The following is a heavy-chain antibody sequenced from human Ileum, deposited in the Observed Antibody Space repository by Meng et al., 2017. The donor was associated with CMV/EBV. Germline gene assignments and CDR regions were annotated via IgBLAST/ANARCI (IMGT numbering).Heavy chain of an antibody. CDR3: AREENTVNQFEY. Sequence: QVHLQEPGPGLGKPSETLSLTCAASGGSISTYYWTWVRQPAGKGLEWIGRINAGGSTNDNPSLKSRVTMSVDTSKNQFSLKVTSVTAADTAVYYCAREENTVNQFEYWGQGTLVTVSS. CDR2: INAGGST. J-gene: IGHJ4*02. V-gene: IGHV4-4*07. CDR1: GGSISTYY. D-gene: IGHD4-17*01.